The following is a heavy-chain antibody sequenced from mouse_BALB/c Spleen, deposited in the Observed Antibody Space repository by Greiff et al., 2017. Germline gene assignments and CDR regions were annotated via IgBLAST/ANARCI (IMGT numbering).Heavy chain of an antibody. D-gene: IGHD2-4*01. CDR3: TRGYDYEDGKVYYAMDD. CDR1: GFSLTSYG. J-gene: IGHJ4*01. Sequence: VMLVESGPGLVAPSQSLSITCTVSGFSLTSYGVHWVRQPPGKGLEWLGVIWAGGSTNYNSALMSRLSISKDNSKSQVFLKMNSLQTDDTAMYYCTRGYDYEDGKVYYAMDDWGQGTSVTVSS. V-gene: IGHV2-9*02. CDR2: IWAGGST.